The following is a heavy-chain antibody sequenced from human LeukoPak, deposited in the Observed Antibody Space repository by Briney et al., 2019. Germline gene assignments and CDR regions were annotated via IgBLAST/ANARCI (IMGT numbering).Heavy chain of an antibody. CDR2: ISAYNGNT. CDR1: GYTFTSYG. D-gene: IGHD3-22*01. V-gene: IGHV1-18*01. CDR3: ARNLGMIGGGAPGY. J-gene: IGHJ4*02. Sequence: GASVKVSCKASGYTFTSYGISWVRQAPGQGHEWMGWISAYNGNTNYAQKLQGRVTMTTDTSTSTAYMERRSLRPDDTAVYYCARNLGMIGGGAPGYWGQGTLVTVSS.